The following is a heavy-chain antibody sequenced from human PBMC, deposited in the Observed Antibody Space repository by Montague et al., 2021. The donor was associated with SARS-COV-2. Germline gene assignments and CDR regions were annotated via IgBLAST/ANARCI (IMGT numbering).Heavy chain of an antibody. V-gene: IGHV4-59*08. Sequence: SKTLSLTCNVSGDSIKNYYWSWIRQSPGKGLEWIGYIYYGRSTHYNPSLRSRVSISLDTSRNQFFLTLNSVTVADTAVYFCSSQNGNGVYDGWFYPWGQGTLVSVSS. D-gene: IGHD6-13*01. CDR2: IYYGRST. CDR3: SSQNGNGVYDGWFYP. CDR1: GDSIKNYY. J-gene: IGHJ5*02.